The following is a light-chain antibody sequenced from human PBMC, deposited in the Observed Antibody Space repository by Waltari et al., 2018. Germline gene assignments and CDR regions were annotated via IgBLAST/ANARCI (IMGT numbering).Light chain of an antibody. Sequence: EIVSTQSPGTLSLPPGERATLSCRASQSVTSSYLAWYLQKPGQAPRLLIYRASSRATGIPDRFSGSGSGTDFTLTISTLEPEDFGVYYCHQYDKSPETFGQGTKLEIK. CDR3: HQYDKSPET. CDR2: RAS. V-gene: IGKV3-20*01. J-gene: IGKJ1*01. CDR1: QSVTSSY.